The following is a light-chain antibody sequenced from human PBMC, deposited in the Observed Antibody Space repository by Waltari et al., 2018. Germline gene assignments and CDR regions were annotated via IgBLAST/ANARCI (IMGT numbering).Light chain of an antibody. J-gene: IGLJ2*01. CDR3: SSYTSSSTPYVV. CDR2: DVS. CDR1: SSDVGGYNY. Sequence: QSALTQPASVSGSPGQSLTISCPGTSSDVGGYNYVSWYQQHPGKAPKLMIYDVSNRPSGVSNRFSGSKSGNTASLTISGLQAEDEADYYCSSYTSSSTPYVVFGGGTKLTVL. V-gene: IGLV2-14*01.